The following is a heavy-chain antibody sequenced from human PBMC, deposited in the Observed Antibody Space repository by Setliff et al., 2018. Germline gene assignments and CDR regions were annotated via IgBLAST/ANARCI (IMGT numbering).Heavy chain of an antibody. CDR3: ARGPLDFVVVPAAAKFDY. V-gene: IGHV1-18*01. CDR1: GYTFTTYG. Sequence: ASVKVSCKASGYTFTTYGISWLRQAPGQGREWMGWISAYAQKFQGRVTMTTDTSTSTAYMELRSLRSDDTAVYYCARGPLDFVVVPAAAKFDYWGQGTLVTVSS. D-gene: IGHD2-2*01. CDR2: ISA. J-gene: IGHJ4*02.